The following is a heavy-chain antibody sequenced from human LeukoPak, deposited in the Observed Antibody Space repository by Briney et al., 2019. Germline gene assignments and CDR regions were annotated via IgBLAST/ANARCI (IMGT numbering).Heavy chain of an antibody. J-gene: IGHJ4*02. CDR2: IYYSGST. Sequence: SETLSLTCTVSGGSISSHYWSWIRQPPGKGLEWIGYIYYSGSTNYNPSLKSRVTISVDTSKNQFSLELSSVTAADTAVYYCARVAGGSPDYWGQGTLVTVSS. V-gene: IGHV4-59*11. D-gene: IGHD2-15*01. CDR3: ARVAGGSPDY. CDR1: GGSISSHY.